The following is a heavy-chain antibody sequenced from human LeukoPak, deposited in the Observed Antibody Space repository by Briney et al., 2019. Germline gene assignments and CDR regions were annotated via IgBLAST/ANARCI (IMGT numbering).Heavy chain of an antibody. CDR2: INSDGSST. CDR3: GRATGIDY. V-gene: IGHV3-74*01. CDR1: GLTFSRYW. J-gene: IGHJ4*02. D-gene: IGHD1-1*01. Sequence: GEPVRLSCAASGLTFSRYWMHWVRQAPGKGLVWVSRINSDGSSTSYADSVKGRFTISRDNAKNTLYLQMDSLRAEDTAVYYCGRATGIDYWGQGTLVTVSS.